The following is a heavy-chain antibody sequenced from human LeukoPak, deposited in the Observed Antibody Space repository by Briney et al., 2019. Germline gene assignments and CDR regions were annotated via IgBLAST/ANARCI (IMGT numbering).Heavy chain of an antibody. Sequence: SETLSLTCTVSRGSISGSIRSYYWSWLQQPPGKGLEWIGYISSSGSVNDNPSLRSRVTISVDTSKNQFFLNLSSVSAADTAVYYCARIPLGYSGAYYFDYWGQGTLVTVSP. CDR3: ARIPLGYSGAYYFDY. V-gene: IGHV4-4*09. CDR2: ISSSGSV. J-gene: IGHJ4*02. D-gene: IGHD5-12*01. CDR1: RGSISGSIRSYY.